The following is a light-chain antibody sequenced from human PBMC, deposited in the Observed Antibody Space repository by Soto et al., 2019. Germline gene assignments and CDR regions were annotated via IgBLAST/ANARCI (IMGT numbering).Light chain of an antibody. CDR2: EVS. CDR1: SSDVGGYNY. Sequence: QSVLTQPASVSGSPGQSITISCTGTSSDVGGYNYVSWYQQHPGKAPKLMIYEVSNRPSGVSIRFSGAKSGNTVSLTISGLQAEDEADYYCSSYTTNSTLFGTVTKVTVL. CDR3: SSYTTNSTL. J-gene: IGLJ1*01. V-gene: IGLV2-14*01.